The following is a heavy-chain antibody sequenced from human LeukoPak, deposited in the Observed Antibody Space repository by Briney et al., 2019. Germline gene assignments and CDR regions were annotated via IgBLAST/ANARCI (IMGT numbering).Heavy chain of an antibody. Sequence: GGSLRLSCAASGFSFSSYAMSWVRQAPGKGLEWVSSISGSSTNTYYADSVKGRFTISRDKTKDTLYLQMNTLRAEDTAVYYCAKRPSTYCSDGGCYFNYWGQGTLVTVSS. CDR2: ISGSSTNT. CDR3: AKRPSTYCSDGGCYFNY. D-gene: IGHD2-15*01. V-gene: IGHV3-23*01. CDR1: GFSFSSYA. J-gene: IGHJ4*02.